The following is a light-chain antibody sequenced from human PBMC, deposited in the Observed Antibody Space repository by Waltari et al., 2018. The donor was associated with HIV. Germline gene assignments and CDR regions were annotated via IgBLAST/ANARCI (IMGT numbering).Light chain of an antibody. V-gene: IGLV1-47*01. J-gene: IGLJ2*01. CDR1: ISNTGTNY. Sequence: QSVLTQPPSASGTPGQRVTISCSGSISNTGTNYIYWYQQLPGTAPKLLIYRNNQRPSGVPDRFSGSKSGTSVFLAISGLRSEDEADYYCAAWDENLSGRVVFGGGTKLTVL. CDR3: AAWDENLSGRVV. CDR2: RNN.